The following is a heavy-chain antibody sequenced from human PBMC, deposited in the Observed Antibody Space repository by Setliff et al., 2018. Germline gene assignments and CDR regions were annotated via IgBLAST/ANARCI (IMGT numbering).Heavy chain of an antibody. D-gene: IGHD3-3*01. J-gene: IGHJ4*01. CDR1: GFSFSSYA. V-gene: IGHV3-23*01. CDR2: IIGSGIST. CDR3: AKSPHDFWSGRVFFDY. Sequence: GGSLRLSCAASGFSFSSYAMSWVRQAPGKGLEWVSSIIGSGISTYYADSVQGRFTISRDNHKNTLRLQMNSLRVEDTAIYYCAKSPHDFWSGRVFFDYWGQGILVTVSS.